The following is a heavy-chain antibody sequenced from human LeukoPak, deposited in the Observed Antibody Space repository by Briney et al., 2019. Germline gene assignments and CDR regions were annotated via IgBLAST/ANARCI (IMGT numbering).Heavy chain of an antibody. CDR1: GYTFTGYY. J-gene: IGHJ4*02. CDR2: INPNSGGT. Sequence: ASVKVSCKASGYTFTGYYMHWVRQAPGQGLEWMGWINPNSGGTNYAQKFQGRVTMTRDTSISTAYMELSRLRSDDTAVYYCARDLMVRGVIKYPGYWGQGTLVTVSS. CDR3: ARDLMVRGVIKYPGY. D-gene: IGHD3-10*01. V-gene: IGHV1-2*02.